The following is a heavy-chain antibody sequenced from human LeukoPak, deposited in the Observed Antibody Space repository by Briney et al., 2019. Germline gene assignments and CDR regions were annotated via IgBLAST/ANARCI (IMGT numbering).Heavy chain of an antibody. CDR2: INHSGST. D-gene: IGHD3-10*01. Sequence: SETLSLTCAVYGGSFSGYYWSWIRQPPGKGLEWIGEINHSGSTNYNPSLKSRVTISVDTSKNQFSLKLSSVTAADTAVYYCARVLWFGEFDPWGQGTLVTVSS. CDR3: ARVLWFGEFDP. J-gene: IGHJ5*02. V-gene: IGHV4-34*01. CDR1: GGSFSGYY.